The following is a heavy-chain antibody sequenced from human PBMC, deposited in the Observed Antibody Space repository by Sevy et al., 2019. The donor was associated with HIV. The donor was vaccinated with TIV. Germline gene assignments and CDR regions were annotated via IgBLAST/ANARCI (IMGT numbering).Heavy chain of an antibody. CDR1: GYTLTELS. D-gene: IGHD3-10*01. CDR3: RMGRGVIGPFFFYQGMGG. J-gene: IGHJ6*01. CDR2: FDPEDGET. V-gene: IGHV1-24*01. Sequence: ASVKVSCKVSGYTLTELSMHWVRQAPGKGLEWMGGFDPEDGETIYAQKFQGRVTMTEDTSTDTAYMELSSLRSEDTAVFYWRMGRGVIGPFFFYQGMGGWGQGTTVTVSS.